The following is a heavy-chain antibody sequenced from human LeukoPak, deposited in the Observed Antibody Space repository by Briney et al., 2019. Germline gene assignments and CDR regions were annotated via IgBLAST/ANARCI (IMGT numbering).Heavy chain of an antibody. CDR1: GGSISSGDYY. CDR2: IYYSGST. CDR3: ARGLLLTGDAFDI. J-gene: IGHJ3*02. Sequence: SETLSLTCTVSGGSISSGDYYWSWIRQPPGKGLEWIGYIYYSGSTNYNPSLKSRVTISVDTSKNQFSLKLSSVTAADTAVYYCARGLLLTGDAFDIWGQGTMVTVSS. V-gene: IGHV4-61*08. D-gene: IGHD1-14*01.